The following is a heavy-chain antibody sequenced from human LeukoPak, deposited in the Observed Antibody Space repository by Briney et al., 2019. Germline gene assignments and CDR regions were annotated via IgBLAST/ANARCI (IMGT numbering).Heavy chain of an antibody. D-gene: IGHD3-22*01. CDR2: IRNKAYGERP. J-gene: IGHJ4*02. V-gene: IGHV3-49*04. CDR1: GFTFVIHA. Sequence: TGRSLRLSCTASGFTFVIHAMCWVRQAPGKGLEWVGFIRNKAYGERPYYAASVQGRFTITRDDSESIAYLQMNSLKAEDTGVYYCTRVNYYDSSSFYYGYFDYWGQGTLVTVSS. CDR3: TRVNYYDSSSFYYGYFDY.